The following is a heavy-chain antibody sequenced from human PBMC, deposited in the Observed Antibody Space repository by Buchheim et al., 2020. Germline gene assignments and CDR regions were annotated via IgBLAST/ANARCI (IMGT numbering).Heavy chain of an antibody. Sequence: EVQLVESGGGLVQPGGSLRLSCAASGFTFSSYEMNWVRQAPGKGLEWISYISNSGSRKYYTDSVKGRFTISRDNPRNSLYLQMNSLRAEDTALYYCASGLWFGDFLYYWGQGAL. CDR1: GFTFSSYE. J-gene: IGHJ4*02. CDR3: ASGLWFGDFLYY. CDR2: ISNSGSRK. V-gene: IGHV3-48*03. D-gene: IGHD3-10*01.